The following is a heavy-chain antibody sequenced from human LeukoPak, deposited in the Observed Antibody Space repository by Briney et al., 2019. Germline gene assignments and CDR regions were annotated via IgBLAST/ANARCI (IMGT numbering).Heavy chain of an antibody. Sequence: GRSLRLSCAASGFTFDDYAMPWVRQAPGKGLEWVSGISWNSGSIGYADSVKGRFTISRDNSKNTLYLQMNSLRAEDTAVYYCARDYDILTGYPTYYFDYWGQGTLVTVSS. CDR1: GFTFDDYA. CDR3: ARDYDILTGYPTYYFDY. CDR2: ISWNSGSI. D-gene: IGHD3-9*01. J-gene: IGHJ4*02. V-gene: IGHV3-9*01.